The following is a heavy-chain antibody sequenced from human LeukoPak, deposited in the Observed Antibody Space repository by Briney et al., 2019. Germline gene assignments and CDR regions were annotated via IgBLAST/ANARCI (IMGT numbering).Heavy chain of an antibody. Sequence: ASVKVSCKASGYTFSSYGISWVRQAPGQGLEWMGWISAYNGNTNYRQKLQGRVTMTTDTSTSTGYMDLRSLRSDDTAIYYCARDSPDGSGTYYNDSPDYWGQGTLVTVSS. D-gene: IGHD3-10*01. CDR3: ARDSPDGSGTYYNDSPDY. CDR2: ISAYNGNT. CDR1: GYTFSSYG. J-gene: IGHJ4*02. V-gene: IGHV1-18*01.